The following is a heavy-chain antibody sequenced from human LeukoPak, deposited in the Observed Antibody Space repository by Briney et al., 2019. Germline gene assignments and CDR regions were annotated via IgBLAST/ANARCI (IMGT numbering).Heavy chain of an antibody. CDR2: ISGSGGST. D-gene: IGHD3-9*01. CDR3: AKVSSLTGSTSFDY. V-gene: IGHV3-23*01. Sequence: GGSLRLSCAASGFTFSSYGMSWVRQAPGKGLEWVSAISGSGGSTYYADSVKGRFTISRDNSKNTLYLQMNSLRAEDTAVYYCAKVSSLTGSTSFDYWGQGTLVTVSS. CDR1: GFTFSSYG. J-gene: IGHJ4*02.